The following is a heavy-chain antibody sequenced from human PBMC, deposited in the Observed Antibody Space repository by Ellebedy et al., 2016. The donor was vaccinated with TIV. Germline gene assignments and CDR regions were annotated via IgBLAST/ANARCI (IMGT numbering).Heavy chain of an antibody. CDR2: IIASVGSP. CDR1: GGTFSKYA. J-gene: IGHJ6*01. D-gene: IGHD3-10*01. CDR3: ARLGRFGESLPPYYYFGMDV. V-gene: IGHV1-69*13. Sequence: ASVKVSCKASGGTFSKYAVSWVRQAPGQGLEWVGGIIASVGSPYYAQRFQGRLAITADESTSTAHMQLSSLRSEDTAVYDCARLGRFGESLPPYYYFGMDVWGQGTTVIVSS.